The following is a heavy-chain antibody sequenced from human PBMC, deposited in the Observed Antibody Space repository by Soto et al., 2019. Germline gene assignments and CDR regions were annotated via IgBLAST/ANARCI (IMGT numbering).Heavy chain of an antibody. V-gene: IGHV3-30-3*01. CDR3: ARVGARPGGGPYYYYGMDV. Sequence: GGSLRLSCAASGFTFGSYAMHWVRQAPGKGLEWVAVISYDGSNKYYADSVKGRFTISRDNSKNTLYLQMNSLRAEDTAVYYCARVGARPGGGPYYYYGMDVWGQGTTVTVSS. CDR1: GFTFGSYA. D-gene: IGHD6-6*01. CDR2: ISYDGSNK. J-gene: IGHJ6*02.